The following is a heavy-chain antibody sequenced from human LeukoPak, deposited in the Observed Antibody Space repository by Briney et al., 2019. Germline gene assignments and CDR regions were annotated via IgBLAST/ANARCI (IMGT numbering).Heavy chain of an antibody. D-gene: IGHD1-26*01. Sequence: RSSETLSLTCTVSGYSISSGYYWGWIRQPPGKGLEWIGSIYHSGSTYHNPPLKSRVTISVDTSKDQFSLKLSSVTAADTAVYYCATTTIRLGYWGQGTLVTVSS. CDR2: IYHSGST. CDR1: GYSISSGYY. CDR3: ATTTIRLGY. V-gene: IGHV4-38-2*02. J-gene: IGHJ4*02.